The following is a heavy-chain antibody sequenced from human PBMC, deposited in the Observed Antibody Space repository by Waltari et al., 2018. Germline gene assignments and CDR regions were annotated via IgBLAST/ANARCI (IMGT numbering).Heavy chain of an antibody. CDR3: AKDGGGFWSGYPGSYYYDN. Sequence: EVQLLESGGGLVQPGGSLRLSCAASGFTFNFYAMSWVRQAPGKGLEWVSSRSGRSARMYYADSVKGRFTISRDNSRNTLYLQLNSLRAEDTAVYYCAKDGGGFWSGYPGSYYYDNWGEGTLVTVSS. CDR2: RSGRSARM. V-gene: IGHV3-23*01. J-gene: IGHJ4*02. D-gene: IGHD3-3*01. CDR1: GFTFNFYA.